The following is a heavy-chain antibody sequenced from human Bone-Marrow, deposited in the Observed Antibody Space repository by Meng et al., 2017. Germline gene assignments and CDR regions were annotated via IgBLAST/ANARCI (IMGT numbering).Heavy chain of an antibody. V-gene: IGHV3-7*02. CDR3: ASGYHRPFDY. CDR2: IKQDGSEK. CDR1: GFTFSNYW. D-gene: IGHD5-18*01. J-gene: IGHJ4*02. Sequence: GESLKISCTASGFTFSNYWMSWVRQAPGKGLEWVANIKQDGSEKYYVDSVKGRFTISRDNTKNSLYLQMNSLRAEDTAVYYCASGYHRPFDYWGQGTLVTCAS.